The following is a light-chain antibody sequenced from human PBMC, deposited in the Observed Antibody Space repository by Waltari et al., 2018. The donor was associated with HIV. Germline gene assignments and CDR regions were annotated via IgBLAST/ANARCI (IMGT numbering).Light chain of an antibody. CDR1: QSVLYNSNNKYY. V-gene: IGKV4-1*01. J-gene: IGKJ1*01. Sequence: DIVMTQSPDSLAVSLGARATISCKSSQSVLYNSNNKYYLAWYQQKPGQPPKLLIYWASTRESGVPDRFSGSGSVTDFTLTISSLQAGDAAVYYCQQYCSTPQTFGQGTKVEIK. CDR2: WAS. CDR3: QQYCSTPQT.